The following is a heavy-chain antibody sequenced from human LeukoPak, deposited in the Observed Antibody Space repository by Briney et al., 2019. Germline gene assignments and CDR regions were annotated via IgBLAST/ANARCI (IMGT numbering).Heavy chain of an antibody. CDR2: TYHSGST. Sequence: SETLSLTCAVSGYSISSDNYWVWIRQPPGQGLEWTGGTYHSGSTYYNPSLKSRVTLSVDTPKRRSSLKLSSVTAADTAVYYCARAPRDSSSSNYMRRFDYWGQGTLVTVSS. D-gene: IGHD3-22*01. V-gene: IGHV4-38-2*01. CDR3: ARAPRDSSSSNYMRRFDY. J-gene: IGHJ4*02. CDR1: GYSISSDNY.